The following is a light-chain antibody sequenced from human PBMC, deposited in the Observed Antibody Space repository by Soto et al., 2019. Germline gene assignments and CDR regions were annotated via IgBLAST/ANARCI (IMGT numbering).Light chain of an antibody. J-gene: IGLJ2*01. V-gene: IGLV2-14*01. CDR2: EVS. CDR3: SSYSSSSTLV. Sequence: QSALTQPASVSGSPGQSITISCTGTSSDVGGYDYVSWYQQHPGKAPKLMIYEVSNRPSGVSNRFSGSKSGSTASLTISGLQAEDEGDYYCSSYSSSSTLVFGGGTKLTVL. CDR1: SSDVGGYDY.